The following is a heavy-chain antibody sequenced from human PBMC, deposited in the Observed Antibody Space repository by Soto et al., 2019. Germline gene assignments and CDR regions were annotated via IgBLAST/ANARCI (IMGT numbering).Heavy chain of an antibody. CDR3: ARGGVAAAVGNYYYMDV. V-gene: IGHV1-3*01. CDR2: INAGNGNT. J-gene: IGHJ6*03. D-gene: IGHD6-13*01. CDR1: GYTFTSYA. Sequence: ASVKVSCKASGYTFTSYAMHWVRQAPGQRLEWMGWINAGNGNTKYSQKFQGRVTITRDTSASTAYMELSSLRSEDTAVFYCARGGVAAAVGNYYYMDVWGKGTTVTVSS.